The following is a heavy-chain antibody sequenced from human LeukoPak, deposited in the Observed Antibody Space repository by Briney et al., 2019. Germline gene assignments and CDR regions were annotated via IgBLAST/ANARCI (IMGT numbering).Heavy chain of an antibody. V-gene: IGHV3-30*03. CDR2: ISYDGSNK. J-gene: IGHJ4*02. CDR3: ARDRDSSSWEGPFDY. CDR1: GFTFSSYG. Sequence: PGGSLRLSCAASGFTFSSYGMHWVRQAPGKGLEWVAVISYDGSNKYYADSVKGRFTISRDNSKNTLYLQMNSLRAEDTAVYYCARDRDSSSWEGPFDYWGQGTLVTVSS. D-gene: IGHD6-13*01.